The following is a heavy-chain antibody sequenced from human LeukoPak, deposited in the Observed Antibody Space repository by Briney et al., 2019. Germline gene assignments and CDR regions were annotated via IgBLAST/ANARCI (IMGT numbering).Heavy chain of an antibody. CDR1: GYSISSGYY. CDR3: ARDHDTYYYDSSGYSVFDY. D-gene: IGHD3-22*01. Sequence: PSETLSLTCTVSGYSISSGYYWGWIRQPPGKGLEWIGSIYHSGSTYYNPSLKSRLTISADTSKNQFSLRLSSVTAADTAVYYCARDHDTYYYDSSGYSVFDYWGQGTLVTVSS. V-gene: IGHV4-38-2*02. CDR2: IYHSGST. J-gene: IGHJ4*02.